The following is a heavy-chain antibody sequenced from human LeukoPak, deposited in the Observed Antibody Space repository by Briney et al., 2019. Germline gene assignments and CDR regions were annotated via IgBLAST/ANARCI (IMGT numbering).Heavy chain of an antibody. CDR1: GGSISSSSYY. Sequence: PSETLSLTCTVSGGSISSSSYYWGWIRQPPGKGLEWIGSIYYSGSTYYNPSLKSRVTISVDTSKNQFSLKLSSVTAADTAVYYCARVDGLLDNGFDPWGQGTLVTVSS. D-gene: IGHD2-21*01. V-gene: IGHV4-39*01. J-gene: IGHJ5*02. CDR2: IYYSGST. CDR3: ARVDGLLDNGFDP.